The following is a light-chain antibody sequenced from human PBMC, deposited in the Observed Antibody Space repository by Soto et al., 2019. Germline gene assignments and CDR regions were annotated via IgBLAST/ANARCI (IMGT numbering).Light chain of an antibody. V-gene: IGLV1-51*01. CDR3: ATWDSSLIAVV. Sequence: QSVLTQPPSVSAAPGQKVTISCSETRSSIGNNYVSWYQRVPGTAPKLLIYGNNKRPSGIPDRFSGSQSGTSATLGITGLQTGDEADYYCATWDSSLIAVVFGGGTKLTVL. J-gene: IGLJ3*02. CDR2: GNN. CDR1: RSSIGNNY.